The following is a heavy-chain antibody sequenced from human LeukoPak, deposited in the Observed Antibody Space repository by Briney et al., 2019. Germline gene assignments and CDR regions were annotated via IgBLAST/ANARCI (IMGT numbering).Heavy chain of an antibody. Sequence: ASVKVSCKASGYTFSGYYIHWVRQAPGQGLEWMGRINPNNGGTNYAQKFQGRVTMTRDMSISTAYMELSRLRSDDTAVYYCASSLPITMIVEVWGQGTLVTVSS. CDR2: INPNNGGT. V-gene: IGHV1-2*06. CDR3: ASSLPITMIVEV. D-gene: IGHD3-22*01. J-gene: IGHJ4*02. CDR1: GYTFSGYY.